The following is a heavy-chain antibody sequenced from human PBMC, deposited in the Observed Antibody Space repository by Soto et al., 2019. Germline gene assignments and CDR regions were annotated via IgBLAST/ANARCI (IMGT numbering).Heavy chain of an antibody. J-gene: IGHJ4*02. CDR1: GFTFSSYG. V-gene: IGHV3-33*01. D-gene: IGHD3-3*01. CDR3: ARQSPPEITIFGVVIPNRGSDY. Sequence: SLRLSCAASGFTFSSYGMHWVRQAPGKGLEWVAVIWYDGSNKYYADSVKGRFTISRDNSKNTLYLQMNSLRAEDTAVYYCARQSPPEITIFGVVIPNRGSDYWGQGTLVTVSS. CDR2: IWYDGSNK.